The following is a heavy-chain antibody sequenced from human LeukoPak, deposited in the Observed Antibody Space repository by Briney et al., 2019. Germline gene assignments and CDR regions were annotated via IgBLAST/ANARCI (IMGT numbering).Heavy chain of an antibody. Sequence: SETLSLTCAVYGGSFSGYYWSWIRQPPGKGLEWIGEINHSGSTNYNPSLKSRVTISVDTSKNQFSLKLSSVTAADTAVYYCARGLTYYYDSSGYYYRGSALPYYMDVWGEGTTVTVS. CDR3: ARGLTYYYDSSGYYYRGSALPYYMDV. V-gene: IGHV4-34*01. J-gene: IGHJ6*03. D-gene: IGHD3-22*01. CDR1: GGSFSGYY. CDR2: INHSGST.